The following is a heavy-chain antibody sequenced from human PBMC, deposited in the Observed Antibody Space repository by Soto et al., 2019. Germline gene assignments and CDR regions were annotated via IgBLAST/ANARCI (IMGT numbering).Heavy chain of an antibody. CDR3: ARSLGVRSLDP. V-gene: IGHV3-74*01. D-gene: IGHD3-10*01. J-gene: IGHJ5*02. CDR2: INSDGSRT. Sequence: EVQLVESGGGLVQPGGSLRLSCAASGFTFSSYWMHWVRQAPGKGLVWVSRINSDGSRTSYADSVKGRFTTSRDNAKNTMYLPMNSLRAEDTAVYYCARSLGVRSLDPWGQGTLVTVSS. CDR1: GFTFSSYW.